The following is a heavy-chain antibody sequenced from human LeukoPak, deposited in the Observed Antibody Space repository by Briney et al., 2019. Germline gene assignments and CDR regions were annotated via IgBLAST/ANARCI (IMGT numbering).Heavy chain of an antibody. CDR1: GYTFTTYG. CDR2: ISAYNGIT. J-gene: IGHJ3*02. D-gene: IGHD5-18*01. CDR3: ARREYSYGPFVAFAI. Sequence: ASVKVSCKASGYTFTTYGISWVRQAPGQGLEWMGWISAYNGITNYAQKLQGRVTMTTDTSTSTAYMELKSLKSDDTAVYYCARREYSYGPFVAFAIWGHGTMVTVSS. V-gene: IGHV1-18*01.